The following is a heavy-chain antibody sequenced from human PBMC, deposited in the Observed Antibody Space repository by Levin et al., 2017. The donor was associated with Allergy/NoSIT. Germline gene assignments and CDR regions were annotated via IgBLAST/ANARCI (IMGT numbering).Heavy chain of an antibody. V-gene: IGHV3-23*01. D-gene: IGHD4-17*01. Sequence: GGSLRLSCAASGFTFSSYAMSWVRQAPGKGLEWVSAISGSGGSTYYADSVKGRFTISRDNSKNTLYLQMNSLRAEDTAVYYCATEGEYGDYVYYFDYWGQGTLVTVSS. CDR2: ISGSGGST. CDR1: GFTFSSYA. J-gene: IGHJ4*02. CDR3: ATEGEYGDYVYYFDY.